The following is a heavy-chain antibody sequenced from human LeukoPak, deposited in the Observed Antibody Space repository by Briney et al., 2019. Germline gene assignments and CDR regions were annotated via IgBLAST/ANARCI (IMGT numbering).Heavy chain of an antibody. CDR1: GFTFDDYA. D-gene: IGHD4-17*01. Sequence: GGSLRLSCAASGFTFDDYAMHWVRQAPGKGLEWVSGISWNSGSIGYADSVKGRFTISRDNAKNSLYLQMNSLRAEDTALYYCAKEGWPYGDYVLGGNWFDPWGQGTLVTVSS. V-gene: IGHV3-9*01. CDR3: AKEGWPYGDYVLGGNWFDP. J-gene: IGHJ5*02. CDR2: ISWNSGSI.